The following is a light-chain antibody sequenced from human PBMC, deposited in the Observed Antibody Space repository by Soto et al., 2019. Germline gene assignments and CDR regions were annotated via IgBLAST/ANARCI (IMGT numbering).Light chain of an antibody. CDR1: SSDVGGYNY. CDR3: CSYAGSYTLV. V-gene: IGLV2-11*01. J-gene: IGLJ2*01. Sequence: QSALTQPRSVSGSPGQSVTISCTGTSSDVGGYNYVSWYQRHPGKAPKLMIFDVSMRPSGVPDRFSGSKSGDTASLTISGLQAEDEADYYCCSYAGSYTLVFGGGTKRTVL. CDR2: DVS.